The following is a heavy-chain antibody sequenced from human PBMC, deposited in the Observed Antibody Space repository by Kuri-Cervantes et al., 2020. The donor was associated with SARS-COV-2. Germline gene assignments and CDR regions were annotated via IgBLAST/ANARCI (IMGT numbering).Heavy chain of an antibody. Sequence: GSLRLSCAVSDDSISRGYYWGWIRQSPGKGLEWIGSIYHSGSIFNNPSLKSRVTILLDTSKNQFSLKLSSVTAADTAVYFCARSGWYSRGVTYYHLDVWGKGTTVTVSS. V-gene: IGHV4-38-2*01. CDR1: DDSISRGYY. CDR2: IYHSGSI. CDR3: ARSGWYSRGVTYYHLDV. D-gene: IGHD6-19*01. J-gene: IGHJ6*03.